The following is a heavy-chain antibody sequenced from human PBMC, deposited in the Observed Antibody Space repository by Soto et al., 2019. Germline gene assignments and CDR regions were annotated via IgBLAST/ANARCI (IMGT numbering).Heavy chain of an antibody. J-gene: IGHJ4*02. CDR3: ASVTPRVVVPAAMPQSPDY. Sequence: GGSLRLSCAASGFTFSSYSMNWVRQAPGKGLEWVSYISSSSSTIYYADSVKGRFTISRDNAKNSLYLQMNSLRAEDTAVYYCASVTPRVVVPAAMPQSPDYWGQGTLVTVSS. CDR1: GFTFSSYS. CDR2: ISSSSSTI. D-gene: IGHD2-2*01. V-gene: IGHV3-48*01.